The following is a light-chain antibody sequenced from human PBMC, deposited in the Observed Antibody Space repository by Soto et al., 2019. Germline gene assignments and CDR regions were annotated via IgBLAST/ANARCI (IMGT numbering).Light chain of an antibody. V-gene: IGKV3-15*01. CDR1: QSVNSN. CDR2: GAS. CDR3: QQYNNWPWT. J-gene: IGKJ1*01. Sequence: EIVMTQSPATLSVSPGEGATLSCRASQSVNSNLAWYQQKPGQAPRLLIFGASTMAPGIPSGFSGSGSGTEFTLTISSLQSEDFAVYYCQQYNNWPWTFGQGTKVEIK.